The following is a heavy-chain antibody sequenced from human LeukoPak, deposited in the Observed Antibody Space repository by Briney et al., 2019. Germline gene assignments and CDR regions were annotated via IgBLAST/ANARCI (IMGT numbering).Heavy chain of an antibody. Sequence: GGSLRLSCAASGFTFSSYAMNWVRQAPGKGLEWVSVVRGSGGSTYYADSVKGRFTISRDNSKNTLYLQMNSLRAEDTAVYYCAKRGSSSGVYYFDYWGQGTLVTVSS. CDR1: GFTFSSYA. CDR3: AKRGSSSGVYYFDY. J-gene: IGHJ4*02. D-gene: IGHD6-6*01. CDR2: VRGSGGST. V-gene: IGHV3-23*01.